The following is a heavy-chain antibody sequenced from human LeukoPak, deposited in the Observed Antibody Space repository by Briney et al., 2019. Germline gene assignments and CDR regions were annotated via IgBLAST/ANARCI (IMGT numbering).Heavy chain of an antibody. Sequence: PGGSLRLSCAASGFRFSGYWMHWVRQAPGKGLVWVSLINTDGGRTAYADSVKGRFTISRDNAKNTLYLQMNSLRAEDTAVYYCARIVGYSYVSYYYYGMDVWGQGTTVTVSS. J-gene: IGHJ6*02. CDR1: GFRFSGYW. CDR3: ARIVGYSYVSYYYYGMDV. V-gene: IGHV3-74*01. D-gene: IGHD5-18*01. CDR2: INTDGGRT.